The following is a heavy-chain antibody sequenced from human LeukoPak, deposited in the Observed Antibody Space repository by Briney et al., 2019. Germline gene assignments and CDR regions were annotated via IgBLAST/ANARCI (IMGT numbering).Heavy chain of an antibody. Sequence: ASVKVSCKASGYTFTRHYMHWVRQAPGQGLEWMGIINPSGGSTNYAQKFQGRVTMTRDTSTSTVYMELSTLRSEDTAVYYCARVASRSVIRKSRYYFDYWGQGTQGTVSS. CDR3: ARVASRSVIRKSRYYFDY. D-gene: IGHD2-21*01. CDR1: GYTFTRHY. J-gene: IGHJ4*02. CDR2: INPSGGST. V-gene: IGHV1-46*01.